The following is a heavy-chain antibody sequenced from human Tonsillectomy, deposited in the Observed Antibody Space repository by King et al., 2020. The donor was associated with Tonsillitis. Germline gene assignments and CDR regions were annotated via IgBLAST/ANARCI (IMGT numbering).Heavy chain of an antibody. V-gene: IGHV1-18*04. CDR2: ISAYSGYT. J-gene: IGHJ4*02. D-gene: IGHD5-12*01. Sequence: QLVQSGAEVKKPGASVKVSCKASGYTFSSYGFRWVRQAPGQGLDWMGWISAYSGYTKYAQKLQGRVTMTTDTSTSTAYMELRSLRSDDTSVYYCARALARGSRGYDSFDSWGQGTLVTVSS. CDR3: ARALARGSRGYDSFDS. CDR1: GYTFSSYG.